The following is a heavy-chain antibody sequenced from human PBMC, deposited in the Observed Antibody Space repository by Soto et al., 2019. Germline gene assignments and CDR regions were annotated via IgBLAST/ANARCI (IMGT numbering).Heavy chain of an antibody. D-gene: IGHD3-3*01. V-gene: IGHV1-69*13. CDR1: GGTFSSYA. J-gene: IGHJ6*04. Sequence: SVKVSCKASGGTFSSYAISWVRQAPGQGLEWMGGIIPIFGTANYAQKFQGRVTITADESTSTAYMELSSLRSEDTAVYYCARLYYDFWSGAPLHGMDVWGEGTTVPVSS. CDR3: ARLYYDFWSGAPLHGMDV. CDR2: IIPIFGTA.